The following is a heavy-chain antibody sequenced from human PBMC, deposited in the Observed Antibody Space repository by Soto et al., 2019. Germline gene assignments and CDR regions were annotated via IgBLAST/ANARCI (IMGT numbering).Heavy chain of an antibody. CDR2: IYNSGRT. D-gene: IGHD3-22*01. J-gene: IGHJ5*02. Sequence: SLTYTFSGCYLGDVTYCLGWIRQPPVKGLEWIGCIYNSGRTYYNPSLKSRLTISLDSSENQFSLRLTSVTAADTAVYYCARASQYYDCELDPWGQGTLVTVSS. V-gene: IGHV4-31*03. CDR3: ARASQYYDCELDP. CDR1: GCYLGDVTYC.